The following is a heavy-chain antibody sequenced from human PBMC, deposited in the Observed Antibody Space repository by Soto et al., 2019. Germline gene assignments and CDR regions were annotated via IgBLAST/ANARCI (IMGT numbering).Heavy chain of an antibody. V-gene: IGHV4-30-2*01. CDR1: GGSISSGGYS. J-gene: IGHJ4*02. CDR3: ASAGGLGAVAADY. CDR2: IYHSGRT. Sequence: QLQLQESGSGLVKPSQTLSLTCAVSGGSISSGGYSWSWIRQPPGTGLEWIGYIYHSGRTYYNPSLKTRVTISVDRSKNQVSLKLSSVTAADTAVYYCASAGGLGAVAADYWGQGTLVTVSS. D-gene: IGHD6-19*01.